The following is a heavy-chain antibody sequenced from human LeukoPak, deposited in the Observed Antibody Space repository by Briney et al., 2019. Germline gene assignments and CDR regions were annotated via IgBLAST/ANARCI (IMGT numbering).Heavy chain of an antibody. CDR1: GFTFSSYW. J-gene: IGHJ4*02. CDR3: ARGIAVAADN. Sequence: GGSLRLSCAASGFTFSSYWMHWVRQAPGEGLVWVSRINSDGSSTSYADSVKGRFTISRDNAKNTLYLQMNSLRAEDTAVYYCARGIAVAADNWGQGTLVTVSS. V-gene: IGHV3-74*01. CDR2: INSDGSST. D-gene: IGHD6-19*01.